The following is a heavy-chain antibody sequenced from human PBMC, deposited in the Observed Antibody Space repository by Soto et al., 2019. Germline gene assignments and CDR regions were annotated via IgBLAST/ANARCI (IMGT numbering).Heavy chain of an antibody. CDR2: IIPIFGTA. Sequence: QVQLVQSGAEVKKPGSSVKVSCKASGGTFSSYAISWVRQAPGQGLEWMGGIIPIFGTANYAQKCQGRVTITADESTSTAYLELSSLRSEDTAVYYCARQSLGYCSGGSCHGWFDPWGQGTLVTVSS. D-gene: IGHD2-15*01. CDR1: GGTFSSYA. J-gene: IGHJ5*02. CDR3: ARQSLGYCSGGSCHGWFDP. V-gene: IGHV1-69*12.